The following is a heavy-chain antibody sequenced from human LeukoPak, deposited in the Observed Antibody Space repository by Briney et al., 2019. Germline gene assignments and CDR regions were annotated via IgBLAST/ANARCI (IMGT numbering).Heavy chain of an antibody. CDR1: GGSISSGGYY. J-gene: IGHJ6*02. Sequence: QPSETLSLTCTVSGGSISSGGYYWTWIRQHPGKGLEWIGYIYSSVATYYNPSLKSRVSISEDTSKNQFSLRLSSVTAADTAVYYCARTTVVTPMDVWGQGTTVTVSS. V-gene: IGHV4-31*03. CDR3: ARTTVVTPMDV. CDR2: IYSSVAT. D-gene: IGHD4-23*01.